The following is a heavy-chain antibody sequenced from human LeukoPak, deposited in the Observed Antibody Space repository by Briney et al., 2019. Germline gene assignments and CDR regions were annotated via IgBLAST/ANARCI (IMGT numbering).Heavy chain of an antibody. CDR3: ARGVFGEYPFDY. CDR2: IYYSGST. V-gene: IGHV4-59*01. D-gene: IGHD3-10*02. Sequence: PSETLSLTCTVSGGSISSYYWSWIRQPPGKGLEWIGYIYYSGSTNYNPSLKSRVTISVDTSKNQFSVKLSSVTAADTAVYYCARGVFGEYPFDYWGQGTLVTVPS. CDR1: GGSISSYY. J-gene: IGHJ4*02.